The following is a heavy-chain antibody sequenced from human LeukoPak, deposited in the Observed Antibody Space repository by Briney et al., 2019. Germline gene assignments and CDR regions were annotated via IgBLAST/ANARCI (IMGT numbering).Heavy chain of an antibody. D-gene: IGHD1-26*01. V-gene: IGHV4-39*01. CDR3: ARRTSNPVGAIDY. CDR1: GGSISSSDDY. CDR2: ISSSGST. Sequence: PSETLSLTCTVSGGSISSSDDYWGWIRQPREKGLEWIGAISSSGSTYYNPSLKSRVPISVDSSKNQSSLKLSSVTAADPAVYSCARRTSNPVGAIDYWGQGTLVTVSS. J-gene: IGHJ4*02.